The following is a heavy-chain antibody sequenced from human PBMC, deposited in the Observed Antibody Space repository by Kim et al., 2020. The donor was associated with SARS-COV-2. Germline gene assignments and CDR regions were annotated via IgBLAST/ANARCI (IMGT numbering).Heavy chain of an antibody. J-gene: IGHJ4*02. CDR3: ARGDSSGHTFDY. CDR2: INHSGST. CDR1: GGSFSGYY. V-gene: IGHV4-34*01. Sequence: SETLSLTCAVYGGSFSGYYWSWIRQPPGKGLEWIGEINHSGSTNYNPSLKSRVTISVDTSKNQFSLKLSSVTAADTAVYYCARGDSSGHTFDYWGQGTLVTVSS. D-gene: IGHD3-22*01.